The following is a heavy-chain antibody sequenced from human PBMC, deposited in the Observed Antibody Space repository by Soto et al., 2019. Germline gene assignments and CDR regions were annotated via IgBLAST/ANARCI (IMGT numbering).Heavy chain of an antibody. Sequence: PSETLSLTCTVSGGSISRDYWSWIRQPPWRGLEWIGYIYYSGSTNYNPSLKSRVTISVDTSKNQSSLKLSSVTAADTAVYYCARSRVYYDILTGLYWYFDLWGRGTLVTVSS. D-gene: IGHD3-9*01. CDR1: GGSISRDY. CDR3: ARSRVYYDILTGLYWYFDL. J-gene: IGHJ2*01. CDR2: IYYSGST. V-gene: IGHV4-59*08.